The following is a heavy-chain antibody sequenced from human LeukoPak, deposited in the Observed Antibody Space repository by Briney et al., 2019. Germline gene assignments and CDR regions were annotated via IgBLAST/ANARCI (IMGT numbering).Heavy chain of an antibody. CDR3: ARDRRGNYYDSSGYYYYFHF. J-gene: IGHJ4*02. CDR2: INPNSGGT. D-gene: IGHD3-22*01. Sequence: ASVKVSCKASGYTFTGYYMHWVRQAPGQGLERMGWINPNSGGTNYAQNFQGRVTMTRDTSISTAYMELSRLRSDDTAVYYCARDRRGNYYDSSGYYYYFHFWGQGTLVTVSS. CDR1: GYTFTGYY. V-gene: IGHV1-2*02.